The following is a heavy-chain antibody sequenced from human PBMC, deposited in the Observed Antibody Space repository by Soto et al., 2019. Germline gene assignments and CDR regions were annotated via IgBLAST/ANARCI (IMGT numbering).Heavy chain of an antibody. J-gene: IGHJ5*02. CDR3: PRDLAGAGTHWIDP. Sequence: SETLSLTCAVSGYSISSGYYWGWIRQPPGKGLEWIGSMCHGGSTYYNPSLKSRVTISVDTSKNQFSLRLSSVTAPDTAVYYCPRDLAGAGTHWIDPWGQGTLVTVSS. V-gene: IGHV4-38-2*02. D-gene: IGHD6-13*01. CDR1: GYSISSGYY. CDR2: MCHGGST.